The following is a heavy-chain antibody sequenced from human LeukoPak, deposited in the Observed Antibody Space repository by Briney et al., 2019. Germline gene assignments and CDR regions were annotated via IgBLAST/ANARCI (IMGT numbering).Heavy chain of an antibody. D-gene: IGHD7-27*01. Sequence: SLRLSCAASGFTFSSYGMHWVRQAPGKGLEWVADIWYDGSNKYYADSVKGRFTISRDNSKNTLYLQMNSLRAEDTAVYYCARSSGSINWGPHYYYGMDVWGQGTTVTVSS. V-gene: IGHV3-33*01. CDR2: IWYDGSNK. J-gene: IGHJ6*02. CDR1: GFTFSSYG. CDR3: ARSSGSINWGPHYYYGMDV.